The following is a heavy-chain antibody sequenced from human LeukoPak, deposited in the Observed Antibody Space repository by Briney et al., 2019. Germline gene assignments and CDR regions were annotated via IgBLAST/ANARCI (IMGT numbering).Heavy chain of an antibody. CDR2: INPSGGST. CDR1: GYTFTNYY. J-gene: IGHJ4*02. V-gene: IGHV1-46*01. CDR3: AGSLGYCTSNVCYLKY. D-gene: IGHD2-8*01. Sequence: ASVKVSCKASGYTFTNYYMHWVRQAPGQGLEWMGIINPSGGSTTYAQKFQGRVTMTRDTSTSTVYMELSSLRSEDTAVYYCAGSLGYCTSNVCYLKYWGQGTLVTVSS.